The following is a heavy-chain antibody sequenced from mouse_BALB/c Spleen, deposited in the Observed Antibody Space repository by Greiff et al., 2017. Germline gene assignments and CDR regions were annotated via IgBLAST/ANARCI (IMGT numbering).Heavy chain of an antibody. D-gene: IGHD1-2*01. Sequence: DVHLVESGGGLVKPGGSLKLSCAASGFTFSSYAMSWVRQTPEKRLEWVASISSGGSTYYPDSVKGRFTISRDNARNILYLQMSSLRSEDTAMYYCARGHYYGRTFLYYFDYWGQGTTLTVSS. V-gene: IGHV5-6-5*01. CDR3: ARGHYYGRTFLYYFDY. CDR1: GFTFSSYA. J-gene: IGHJ2*01. CDR2: ISSGGST.